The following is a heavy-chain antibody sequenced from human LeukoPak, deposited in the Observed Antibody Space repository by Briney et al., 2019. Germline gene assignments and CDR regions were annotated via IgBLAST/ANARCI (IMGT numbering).Heavy chain of an antibody. CDR2: IYTGGSI. D-gene: IGHD3-16*02. J-gene: IGHJ4*02. CDR3: AENLGFVADC. V-gene: IGHV3-53*01. Sequence: GGSLRLSCAASGFTVSSHYMSWVRQAPGKGLEWVSVIYTGGSIQYADSVKGRFTISRDNSKNMVYLQMNSLRAEDTAVYYCAENLGFVADCWGQGTLVTVSS. CDR1: GFTVSSHY.